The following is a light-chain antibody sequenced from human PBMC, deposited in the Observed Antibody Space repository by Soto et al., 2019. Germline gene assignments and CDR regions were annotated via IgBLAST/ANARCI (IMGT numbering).Light chain of an antibody. J-gene: IGKJ4*01. CDR3: QQANTYPLT. CDR2: TAS. CDR1: QGVTRW. Sequence: DIQLTQSPSSVSASIGDRVTMTCRASQGVTRWLAWYQQKPGKVPKLLIYTASSLQSGVPSRFSASGFGTDFTLTISSLQPEDFATYYCQQANTYPLTFGGGTRWIS. V-gene: IGKV1-12*01.